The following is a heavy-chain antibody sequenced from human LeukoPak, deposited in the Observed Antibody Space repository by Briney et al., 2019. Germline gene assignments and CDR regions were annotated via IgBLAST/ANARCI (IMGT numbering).Heavy chain of an antibody. J-gene: IGHJ4*02. Sequence: GGSLRLSCAASGFTFSSRAMNWVRQAPGKGLEWVSTISGGGGYTYYADSVKGRFTISRDNSKNTLFLQMSSLRAEDTAVYYCAKDQGGPHDLFDYWGQGTLVTVPS. V-gene: IGHV3-23*01. CDR2: ISGGGGYT. D-gene: IGHD1-1*01. CDR1: GFTFSSRA. CDR3: AKDQGGPHDLFDY.